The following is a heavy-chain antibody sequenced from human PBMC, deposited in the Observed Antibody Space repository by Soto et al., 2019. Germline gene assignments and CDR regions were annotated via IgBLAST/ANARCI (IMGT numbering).Heavy chain of an antibody. J-gene: IGHJ3*02. CDR1: GFTFSSYI. D-gene: IGHD3-22*01. Sequence: GGSLRLSCAASGFTFSSYIMNWVRQAPEKGLELVSYISTSSRTIYYADSVKGRFTISRDNAKNSLYLQMNSLRDEDTSVYYCARESYYYDSSTFDIWGQGTMVTVSS. CDR2: ISTSSRTI. V-gene: IGHV3-48*02. CDR3: ARESYYYDSSTFDI.